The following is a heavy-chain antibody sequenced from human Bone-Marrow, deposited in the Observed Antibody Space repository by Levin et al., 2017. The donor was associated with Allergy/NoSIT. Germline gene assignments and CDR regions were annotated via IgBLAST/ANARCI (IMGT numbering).Heavy chain of an antibody. V-gene: IGHV4-30-4*01. CDR3: TRVWNDQLLTSDS. Sequence: SETLSLTCTVSGGSISSGDYYWTWIRQPPGKGLEWIGYIYYIGTTYFNPSLESRVTISVDTSKHQFSLKLSSVTAADTAVYYCTRVWNDQLLTSDSWGQGTLVTVSA. D-gene: IGHD2-2*01. CDR2: IYYIGTT. CDR1: GGSISSGDYY. J-gene: IGHJ4*02.